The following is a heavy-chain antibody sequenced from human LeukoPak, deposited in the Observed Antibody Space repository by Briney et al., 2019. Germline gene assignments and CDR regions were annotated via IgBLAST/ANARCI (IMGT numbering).Heavy chain of an antibody. Sequence: SETLSLTCTVSGGSISSSSYYWGWIRQPPGKGLEWIGSIYRNGTTNYNPSLKSRVTISVDTSKNQFSLKLSSVTAADTAVYYCARGVYIAAAQYAYWGQGTLVTVSS. J-gene: IGHJ4*02. CDR3: ARGVYIAAAQYAY. V-gene: IGHV4-39*07. CDR1: GGSISSSSYY. D-gene: IGHD6-13*01. CDR2: IYRNGTT.